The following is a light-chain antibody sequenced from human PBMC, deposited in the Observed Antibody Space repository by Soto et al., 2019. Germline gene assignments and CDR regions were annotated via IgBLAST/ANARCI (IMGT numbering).Light chain of an antibody. V-gene: IGKV1-5*03. Sequence: DIQMTQSPSTLSAFIGDRVTITCRASQSIGYWLAWYQQKLGKAPNLLISKASSLETGVPSRFSGSGSGTEFTLTISSLQPDDVATYSCQKYVSYPLTFGGGTKVEI. CDR3: QKYVSYPLT. CDR1: QSIGYW. CDR2: KAS. J-gene: IGKJ4*01.